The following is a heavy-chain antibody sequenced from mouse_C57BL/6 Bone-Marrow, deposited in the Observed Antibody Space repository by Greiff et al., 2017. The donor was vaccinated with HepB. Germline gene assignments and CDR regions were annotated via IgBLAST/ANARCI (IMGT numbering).Heavy chain of an antibody. CDR1: GYSITSGYY. CDR2: ISYDGSN. Sequence: EVKLQESGPGLVKPSQSLSLTCSVTGYSITSGYYWNWIRQFPGNKLEWMGYISYDGSNNYNPSLKNRISITRDTSKNQFFLKLNSVTTEDTATYYCARRALMDYWGQGTSVTVSS. D-gene: IGHD3-3*01. J-gene: IGHJ4*01. V-gene: IGHV3-6*01. CDR3: ARRALMDY.